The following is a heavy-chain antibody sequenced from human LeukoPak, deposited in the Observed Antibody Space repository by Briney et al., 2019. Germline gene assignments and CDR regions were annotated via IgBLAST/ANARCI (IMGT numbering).Heavy chain of an antibody. CDR3: AKQYSSGWYLFDY. J-gene: IGHJ4*02. Sequence: GGSLRLSCAASGFIFSSYGMHWVRQAPDKGLEWVAFIRYDGSRKYYADSVKGRFTISRDNSKNTLYLQMNSLRAEDTAVYYCAKQYSSGWYLFDYWGQGTLVTVSS. CDR2: IRYDGSRK. V-gene: IGHV3-30*02. D-gene: IGHD6-19*01. CDR1: GFIFSSYG.